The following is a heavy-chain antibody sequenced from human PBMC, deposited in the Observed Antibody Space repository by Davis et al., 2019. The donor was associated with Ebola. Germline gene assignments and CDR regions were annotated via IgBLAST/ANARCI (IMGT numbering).Heavy chain of an antibody. D-gene: IGHD1-26*01. V-gene: IGHV3-21*04. CDR2: ISSDSDYI. CDR1: GFTFSTYS. Sequence: GGSLRLSCAASGFTFSTYSMSWVRQAPGKGLEWVSSISSDSDYIYYADSAKGRFTISRDNAKNSLYLQMNSLRAEDTAVYYCAREEVVGAIAYWGQGTLVTVSS. J-gene: IGHJ4*02. CDR3: AREEVVGAIAY.